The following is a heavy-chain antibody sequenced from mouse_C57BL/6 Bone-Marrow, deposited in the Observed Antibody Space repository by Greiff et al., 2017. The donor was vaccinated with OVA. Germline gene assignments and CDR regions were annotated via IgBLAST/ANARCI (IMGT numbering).Heavy chain of an antibody. CDR1: GFTFSSYA. J-gene: IGHJ4*01. D-gene: IGHD4-1*01. CDR2: ISSGGDYI. V-gene: IGHV5-9-1*02. CDR3: TRDRAGPPYYAMDY. Sequence: EVQLVESGEGLVKPGGSLKLSCAASGFTFSSYAMSWVRQTPEKRLEWVAYISSGGDYIYYADTVKGRFTISRDNARNTLYLQMSSLKSEDTAMYYCTRDRAGPPYYAMDYWGQGTSVTVSS.